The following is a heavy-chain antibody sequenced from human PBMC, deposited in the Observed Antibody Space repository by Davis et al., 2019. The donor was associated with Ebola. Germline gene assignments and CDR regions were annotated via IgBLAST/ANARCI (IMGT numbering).Heavy chain of an antibody. J-gene: IGHJ3*02. CDR3: ARPYYDFWSGHKPDDAFDI. Sequence: GESLKISCKGSGYSFTSYWISWVRQMPGKGLEWMGIIYPGDSDTRYSPSFQGQVTIPADKSISTAYLQWSSLKASDTAMYYCARPYYDFWSGHKPDDAFDIWGQGTMVTVSS. V-gene: IGHV5-51*01. D-gene: IGHD3-3*01. CDR2: IYPGDSDT. CDR1: GYSFTSYW.